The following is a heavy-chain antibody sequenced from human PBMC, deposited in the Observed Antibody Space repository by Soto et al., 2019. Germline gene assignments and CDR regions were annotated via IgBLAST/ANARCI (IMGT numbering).Heavy chain of an antibody. J-gene: IGHJ4*01. CDR3: AKEGPMLPGTTSSLYYFDY. CDR1: GFTFGSYA. CDR2: IRGSAGDT. D-gene: IGHD1-7*01. Sequence: EVQLLESGGGLVQPGGSLRLSCAASGFTFGSYAMSWVRQAPGKGLEWVSAIRGSAGDTYYANFVKGRFTISRDNSKNTLYLEMDILRPEDTAVYYCAKEGPMLPGTTSSLYYFDYWGDGTVVTVSS. V-gene: IGHV3-23*01.